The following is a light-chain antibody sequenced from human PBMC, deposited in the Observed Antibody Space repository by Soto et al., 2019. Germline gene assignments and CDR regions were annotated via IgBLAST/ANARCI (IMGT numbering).Light chain of an antibody. CDR2: GAS. J-gene: IGKJ1*01. V-gene: IGKV3-20*01. CDR1: QSVSSSY. Sequence: EIVLTHSPGTLSLSPCERATLSFRASQSVSSSYLAWYQQKPGQAPRLLIYGASTRATGIPARFSGSGSGTDFTLTISRLEPEDFAVYYCQQYGSSGTFGQGTKVDIK. CDR3: QQYGSSGT.